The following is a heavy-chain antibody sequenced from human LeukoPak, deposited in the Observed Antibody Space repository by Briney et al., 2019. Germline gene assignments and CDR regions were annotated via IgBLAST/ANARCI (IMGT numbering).Heavy chain of an antibody. D-gene: IGHD3-22*01. Sequence: SVKVSCKASGGTFSSYAISWVRQAPGQGLEWMGGIIPIFGTANYAQKFQGRVTITADESTSTAYMELSSLRSEDTAVYYCARGPHYDSGGYYSPFDYWGQGTLVTVSS. CDR3: ARGPHYDSGGYYSPFDY. V-gene: IGHV1-69*13. J-gene: IGHJ4*02. CDR1: GGTFSSYA. CDR2: IIPIFGTA.